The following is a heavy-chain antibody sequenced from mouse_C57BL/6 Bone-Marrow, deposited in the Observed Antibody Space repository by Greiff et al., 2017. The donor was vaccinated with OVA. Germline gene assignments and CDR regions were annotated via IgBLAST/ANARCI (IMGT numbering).Heavy chain of an antibody. J-gene: IGHJ2*01. D-gene: IGHD3-2*02. CDR3: ARAQLRRVFDY. CDR2: ISYDGSN. Sequence: EVHLVESGPGLVKPSQSLSLTCSVTGYSITSGYYWYWIRQFPGNKLEWMGYISYDGSNNYNPSLKNRISITRDTSKKQFFLKLNSVTTVDTATYYCARAQLRRVFDYWGQGTTLTVSS. V-gene: IGHV3-6*01. CDR1: GYSITSGYY.